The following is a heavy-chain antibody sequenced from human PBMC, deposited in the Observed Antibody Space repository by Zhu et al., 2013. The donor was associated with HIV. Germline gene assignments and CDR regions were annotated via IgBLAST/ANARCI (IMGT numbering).Heavy chain of an antibody. Sequence: QVQLQESGPGLVKSPQTLSLNCTVSGGSISSGFYYWSWIRQNPGKGLEWIGYISYNGNTFYSPSLKSRVTISVDTSENQFSLKLSSVTAADTAVYYCASGVAVGMSRFDYWGQGTLVTVSS. CDR2: ISYNGNT. CDR1: GGSISSGFYY. CDR3: ASGVAVGMSRFDY. J-gene: IGHJ4*02. D-gene: IGHD3-3*01. V-gene: IGHV4-31*03.